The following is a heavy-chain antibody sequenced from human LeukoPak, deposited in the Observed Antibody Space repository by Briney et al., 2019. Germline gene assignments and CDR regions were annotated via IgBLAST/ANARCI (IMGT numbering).Heavy chain of an antibody. D-gene: IGHD3-16*01. CDR2: ISWNSGSI. CDR3: AKSPSPVYMMADY. V-gene: IGHV3-9*01. CDR1: GFTFDDYA. Sequence: GGSLRLSCAASGFTFDDYAMHWVRQAPGKGLEWVSGISWNSGSIGYADSVKGRFTISRDNAKNSLYLQMNSLRAEDTVLYYCAKSPSPVYMMADYWGQGTLVTVSS. J-gene: IGHJ4*02.